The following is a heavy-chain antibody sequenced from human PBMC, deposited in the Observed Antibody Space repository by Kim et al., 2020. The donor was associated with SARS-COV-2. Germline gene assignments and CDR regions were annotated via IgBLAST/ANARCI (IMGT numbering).Heavy chain of an antibody. CDR2: IWYDGSNK. Sequence: GGSLRLSCAASGFTFSSYAMHWVRQAPGKGLEWVAVIWYDGSNKYYADSVKGRFTISRDNSKNTLYLQMNSLRAEDTAVYYCAKEGGKGYYDSSGLDYWGQGTLVTVSS. CDR1: GFTFSSYA. D-gene: IGHD3-22*01. J-gene: IGHJ4*02. CDR3: AKEGGKGYYDSSGLDY. V-gene: IGHV3-33*06.